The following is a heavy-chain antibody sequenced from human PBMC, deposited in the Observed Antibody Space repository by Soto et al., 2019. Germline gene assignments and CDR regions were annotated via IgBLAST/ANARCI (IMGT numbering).Heavy chain of an antibody. CDR2: MNPNSGNT. CDR3: ARVHPYYYYMDV. J-gene: IGHJ6*03. CDR1: GYTFTSYD. Sequence: QVPLVQSGAEVKKPGASVKVSCKASGYTFTSYDINWVRQATGQGLEWMGWMNPNSGNTGYAQKFQGRVTMTRNTSISTAYMELSSLRSEDTAVYYCARVHPYYYYMDVWGKGTTVTVSS. V-gene: IGHV1-8*01.